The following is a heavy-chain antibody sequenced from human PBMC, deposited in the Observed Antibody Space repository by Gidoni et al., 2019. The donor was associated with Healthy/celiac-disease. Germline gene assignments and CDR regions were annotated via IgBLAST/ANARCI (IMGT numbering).Heavy chain of an antibody. CDR2: IWYDGSNK. V-gene: IGHV3-33*01. D-gene: IGHD3-22*01. CDR1: GFTFSRYG. CDR3: ARDGTVGITMIVWYAFDI. Sequence: QVQLVESGGGVVQPGRSLRLSCAASGFTFSRYGLHWVRQAPGKGLEWVAVIWYDGSNKYYADSVKGRFTISRDNSKNTLYLQMNSLRAEDTAVYYCARDGTVGITMIVWYAFDIWGQGTMVTVSS. J-gene: IGHJ3*02.